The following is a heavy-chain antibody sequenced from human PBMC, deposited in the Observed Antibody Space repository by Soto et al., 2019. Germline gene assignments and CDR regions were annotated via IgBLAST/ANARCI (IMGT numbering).Heavy chain of an antibody. J-gene: IGHJ4*02. D-gene: IGHD3-3*01. CDR2: TYYRSKWYN. CDR3: ARGVFVTIFGVVIASPYFDY. Sequence: SQTLSLTCAISGDSVSSNSAAWNWIRPSPSRGLEWLGRTYYRSKWYNDYAVSVKSRITINPDTSKNQFSLQLNSVTPEDTAVYYCARGVFVTIFGVVIASPYFDYWGQGTLVTVSS. CDR1: GDSVSSNSAA. V-gene: IGHV6-1*01.